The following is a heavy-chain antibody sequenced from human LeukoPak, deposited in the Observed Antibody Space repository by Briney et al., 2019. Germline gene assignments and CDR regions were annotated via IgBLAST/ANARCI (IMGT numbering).Heavy chain of an antibody. D-gene: IGHD6-19*01. CDR3: AREVGVAGVRVGAFDI. CDR2: IWYDGSNK. J-gene: IGHJ3*02. V-gene: IGHV3-33*01. Sequence: PGRSLRLSCAASGFTFSSYGMHWVRQAPGKGLEWVAVIWYDGSNKYYADSVKGRFTISRDNSKNTLYLQMNSLRAEDTAVYYCAREVGVAGVRVGAFDIWGQGTMVTVSS. CDR1: GFTFSSYG.